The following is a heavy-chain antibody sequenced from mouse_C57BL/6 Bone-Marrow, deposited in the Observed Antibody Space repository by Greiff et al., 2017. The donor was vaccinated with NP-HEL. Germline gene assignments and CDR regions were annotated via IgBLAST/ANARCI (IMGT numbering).Heavy chain of an antibody. Sequence: VQLQQSGAELVRPGASVKLSCTASGFNIKDDYMHWVKQRPEQGLEWIGWIDPENGDTEYASKFQGKATITADTSSNTAYLQLSSLTSEDTAVYYCTTDGYDYPFAYWGQGTLVTVSA. CDR3: TTDGYDYPFAY. J-gene: IGHJ3*01. CDR2: IDPENGDT. V-gene: IGHV14-4*01. D-gene: IGHD2-4*01. CDR1: GFNIKDDY.